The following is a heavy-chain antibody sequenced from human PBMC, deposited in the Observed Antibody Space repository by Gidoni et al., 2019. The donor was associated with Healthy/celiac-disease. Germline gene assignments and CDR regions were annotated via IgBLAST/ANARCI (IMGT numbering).Heavy chain of an antibody. CDR3: ARGEGNGDYLCDY. Sequence: QVQLVESGGGVVQPGRSLRLSCAASGFTFSSYGLHWVRQAPGKGLEWVAVIWYDGSNKYEADSGKGRFNISRDNSKNTLYLQMNSLRAEDTAVYDWARGEGNGDYLCDYWGQGTLVTVSS. D-gene: IGHD4-17*01. CDR2: IWYDGSNK. CDR1: GFTFSSYG. J-gene: IGHJ4*02. V-gene: IGHV3-33*01.